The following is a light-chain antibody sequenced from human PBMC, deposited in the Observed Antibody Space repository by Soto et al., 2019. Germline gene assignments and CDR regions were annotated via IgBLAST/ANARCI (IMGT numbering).Light chain of an antibody. J-gene: IGKJ1*01. Sequence: DIQITQSPSTLSGSVGDRVTITCRASQTISSWLAWYQQKPGKAPKLLIYKASTLKSGVPSRFSGSGSGTEFTLTISSLQPDDFAVYYCQQSNNWPWTFGQGTKVDIK. V-gene: IGKV1-5*03. CDR2: KAS. CDR3: QQSNNWPWT. CDR1: QTISSW.